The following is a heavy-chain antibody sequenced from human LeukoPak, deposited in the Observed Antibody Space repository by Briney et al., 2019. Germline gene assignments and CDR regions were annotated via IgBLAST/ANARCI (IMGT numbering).Heavy chain of an antibody. J-gene: IGHJ4*02. V-gene: IGHV4-31*03. CDR3: ARGGPRSLHY. CDR1: GGSISSGGYY. Sequence: PSETLSLTCTVSGGSISSGGYYWSWIRQHPGKGLEWIGYIYYSGSTYYNPSLKSRVTISVDTSKNQFSLKLSSVTAADTAVYYCARGGPRSLHYWGQGTLVTVSS. D-gene: IGHD3-10*01. CDR2: IYYSGST.